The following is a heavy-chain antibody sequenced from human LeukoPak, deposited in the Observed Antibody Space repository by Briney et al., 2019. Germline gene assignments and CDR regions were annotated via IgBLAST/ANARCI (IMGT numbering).Heavy chain of an antibody. CDR3: ARRASSWGYYMDV. Sequence: SETLSLTCTVSGGSISSYYWSRIRQPPGKGLEWIGYIYHSGSTYYNPSLKSRVTISVDRSKNQFSLKLSSVTAADTAVYYCARRASSWGYYMDVWGKGTTATVSS. D-gene: IGHD6-6*01. J-gene: IGHJ6*03. CDR1: GGSISSYY. V-gene: IGHV4-59*12. CDR2: IYHSGST.